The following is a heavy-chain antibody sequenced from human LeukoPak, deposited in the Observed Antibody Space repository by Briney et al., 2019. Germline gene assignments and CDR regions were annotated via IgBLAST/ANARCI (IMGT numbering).Heavy chain of an antibody. Sequence: GRSLRLSCAASGFTFSSYGMHWVRQAPGKGLEWVAVIWYDGSNKYYADSVKGRFTISRDNSKNTLYLQMNSLRAEDTAVYYCARDHMTTVVTATDYWGQGTLVTVSP. CDR3: ARDHMTTVVTATDY. CDR2: IWYDGSNK. CDR1: GFTFSSYG. V-gene: IGHV3-30*19. D-gene: IGHD4-23*01. J-gene: IGHJ4*02.